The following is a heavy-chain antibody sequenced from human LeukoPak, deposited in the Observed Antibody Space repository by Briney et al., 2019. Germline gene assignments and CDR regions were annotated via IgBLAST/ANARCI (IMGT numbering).Heavy chain of an antibody. CDR3: ARGVVVAATPYYYGMDV. CDR1: GGSISSSSYY. V-gene: IGHV4-39*01. CDR2: IYYSGST. J-gene: IGHJ6*02. D-gene: IGHD2-15*01. Sequence: SETLSLTCTVSGGSISSSSYYWGWIRQPPGTGLEWIGSIYYSGSTYYNPSLKSRVTISVDTSKNQFSLKLSSVTAADTAVYYCARGVVVAATPYYYGMDVWGQGTTVTVSS.